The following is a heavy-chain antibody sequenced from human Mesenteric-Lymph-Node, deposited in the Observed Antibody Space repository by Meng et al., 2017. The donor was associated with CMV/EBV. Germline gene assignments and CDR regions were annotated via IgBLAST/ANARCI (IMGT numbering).Heavy chain of an antibody. CDR2: INHSGST. D-gene: IGHD3-9*01. CDR3: ARGSSYDILTGYFDY. Sequence: HQLGTGVLEPSGTLAVTCAGYGGSFSCSYWNWIRQSPEKGLEWIGEINHSGSTTYNPSFTSRIIISVDTSTNQISLNMSSVTAADTAVYYCARGSSYDILTGYFDYWGQGALVTVSS. V-gene: IGHV4-34*01. J-gene: IGHJ4*02. CDR1: GGSFSCSY.